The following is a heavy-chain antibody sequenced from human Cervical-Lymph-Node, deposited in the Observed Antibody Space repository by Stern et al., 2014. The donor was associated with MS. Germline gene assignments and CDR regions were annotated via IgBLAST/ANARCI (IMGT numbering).Heavy chain of an antibody. D-gene: IGHD4-17*01. V-gene: IGHV5-51*01. CDR2: IYPGDSDT. CDR3: ARDYGDYAF. Sequence: EVQLVGSGAEVKKPGESLKISCKGSGYSFTAYSIAWVRQMPGQGLEWMRIIYPGDSDTRDSPSFQGQVTISADKSISTAYLQWSSLKASDTAMYYCARDYGDYAFWGQGTLVTVSS. CDR1: GYSFTAYS. J-gene: IGHJ4*02.